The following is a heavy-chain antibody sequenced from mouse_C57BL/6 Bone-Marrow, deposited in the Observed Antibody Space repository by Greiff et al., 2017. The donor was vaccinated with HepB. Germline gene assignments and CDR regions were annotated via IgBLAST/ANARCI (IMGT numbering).Heavy chain of an antibody. Sequence: EVQLQQSGAELVRPGASVKLSCTASGFNIKDDYMHWVKQRPEQGLEWIGWIDPENGDTEYASKFQGKATITADTSSNTAYLQLSSLTSEDTAVYYCTTCYRSWFAYWGQGTLVTVSA. CDR1: GFNIKDDY. J-gene: IGHJ3*01. V-gene: IGHV14-4*01. CDR3: TTCYRSWFAY. D-gene: IGHD2-14*01. CDR2: IDPENGDT.